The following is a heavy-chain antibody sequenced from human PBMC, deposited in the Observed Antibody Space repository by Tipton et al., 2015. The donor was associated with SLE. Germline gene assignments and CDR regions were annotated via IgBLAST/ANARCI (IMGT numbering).Heavy chain of an antibody. D-gene: IGHD1-1*01. Sequence: TLSLTCTVSGGSVSSGGYYWNWIRQPAGKGLEWIGRIYTSGSTKYNPSLKSRVMISVDTSKNQFSLKLRSVTAADTAVYYCARVWNSDAFDVWGQGTMVTVSS. V-gene: IGHV4-61*02. J-gene: IGHJ3*01. CDR1: GGSVSSGGYY. CDR2: IYTSGST. CDR3: ARVWNSDAFDV.